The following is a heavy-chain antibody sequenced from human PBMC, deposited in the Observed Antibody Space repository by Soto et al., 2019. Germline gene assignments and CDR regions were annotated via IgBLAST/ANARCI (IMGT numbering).Heavy chain of an antibody. J-gene: IGHJ5*02. V-gene: IGHV4-30-2*01. D-gene: IGHD2-2*01. Sequence: SETLSLTCDVSGDTISTGGYTWAWIRQPPGKALEWIGYIYHSGNTYYNPSLKSRVTISVDRSKNQFSLKLSSVTAADTAVYYCARVPDRWGQGTLVTVSS. CDR2: IYHSGNT. CDR3: ARVPDR. CDR1: GDTISTGGYT.